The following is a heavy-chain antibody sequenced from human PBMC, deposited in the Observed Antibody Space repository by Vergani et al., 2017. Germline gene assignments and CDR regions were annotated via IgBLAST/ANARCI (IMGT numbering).Heavy chain of an antibody. V-gene: IGHV3-53*02. CDR3: ASDSSGYSAEV. D-gene: IGHD3-22*01. J-gene: IGHJ4*02. CDR1: GFTVSSNY. CDR2: IYSGGST. Sequence: EVQLVETGGGLIQPGGSLRLSCAASGFTVSSNYMSWVRQAPGKGLEWVSVIYSGGSTYYADSVKGRLTISRDNSKNTLYLQMNSLRAEDTAVYYCASDSSGYSAEVWGQGTLVTVSS.